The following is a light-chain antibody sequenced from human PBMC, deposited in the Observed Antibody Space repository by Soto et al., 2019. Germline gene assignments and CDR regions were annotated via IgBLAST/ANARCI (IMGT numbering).Light chain of an antibody. CDR2: DDD. CDR1: DIARKT. CDR3: QVWDISSDHHV. V-gene: IGLV3-21*02. Sequence: LTQPPSVSVAPGQTARITCGGNDIARKTVHWYQQKPGQAPVLVVYDDDERPSGIPERFSGSNSGNTATLTISRVEAGDEADYYCQVWDISSDHHVFGTGTKVTVL. J-gene: IGLJ1*01.